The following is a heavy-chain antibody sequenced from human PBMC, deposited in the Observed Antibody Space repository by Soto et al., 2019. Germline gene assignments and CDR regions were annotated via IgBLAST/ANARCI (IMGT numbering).Heavy chain of an antibody. V-gene: IGHV1-69*13. Sequence: SVKVSCKASGGTFSSYAISWVRQAPGQGLEWMGGIIPIFGTANYAQKFQGRVTITADESTSTAYMELSSLRSEDTAVYYCARDITSGYGAAAGKGGNWLDPWGQGTLVTVSS. CDR2: IIPIFGTA. D-gene: IGHD6-13*01. CDR3: ARDITSGYGAAAGKGGNWLDP. J-gene: IGHJ5*02. CDR1: GGTFSSYA.